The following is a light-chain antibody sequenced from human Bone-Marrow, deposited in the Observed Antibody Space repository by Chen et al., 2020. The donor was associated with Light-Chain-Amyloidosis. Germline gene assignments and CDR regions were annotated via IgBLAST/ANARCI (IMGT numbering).Light chain of an antibody. Sequence: QTVVTQEPSFSVSPGGTVTLTCGLSSGSVSTSNYPSWYQQTPGQAPRTLIYSTNTRSSGVPDRFSGSILGNKAALTIAGAQADGESDYYCMLVRGSGIVVFGGGSKLTVL. J-gene: IGLJ2*01. CDR3: MLVRGSGIVV. V-gene: IGLV8-61*01. CDR2: STN. CDR1: SGSVSTSNY.